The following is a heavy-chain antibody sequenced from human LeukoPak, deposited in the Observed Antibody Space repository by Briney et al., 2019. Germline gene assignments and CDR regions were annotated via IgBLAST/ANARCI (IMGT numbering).Heavy chain of an antibody. CDR2: IYYSGST. CDR1: DDSIRSSAYY. Sequence: SETLSLTCAVSDDSIRSSAYYWGWIRQPPGKGLEWIGSIYYSGSTYYNPSLKSRVTISIDTSKNQFSLKLSSVTAADTAVYHCASEPYGSGSFLGAFDIWGQGTMVTVSS. CDR3: ASEPYGSGSFLGAFDI. D-gene: IGHD3-10*01. V-gene: IGHV4-39*01. J-gene: IGHJ3*02.